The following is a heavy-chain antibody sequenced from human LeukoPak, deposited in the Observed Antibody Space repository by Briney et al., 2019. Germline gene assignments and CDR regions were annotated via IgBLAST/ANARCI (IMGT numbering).Heavy chain of an antibody. CDR3: ARDAVLLWFGELFGRWFDP. CDR1: GYTFTSYY. V-gene: IGHV1-46*01. CDR2: INPSGGST. D-gene: IGHD3-10*01. Sequence: GASVKVSCKASGYTFTSYYMHWVRQAPGQGLEWMGIINPSGGSTSYAQKFQGRVTMTRDMSTSTVYMELSSLRSEDTAVYYCARDAVLLWFGELFGRWFDPWGQGTLVTVSS. J-gene: IGHJ5*02.